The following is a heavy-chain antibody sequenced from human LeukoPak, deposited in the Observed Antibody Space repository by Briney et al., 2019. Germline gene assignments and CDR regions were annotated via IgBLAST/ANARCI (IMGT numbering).Heavy chain of an antibody. CDR1: GFTFSSYE. Sequence: GGSLRLSCAASGFTFSSYEMNWVRQAPGKGLEWVSYISGSGSTIYYADSVKGRFTISRDNAKNSLYLQMNSLRAEDTAVYYCARENHSSGWYSPFDYWGQGTLVTVSS. CDR2: ISGSGSTI. CDR3: ARENHSSGWYSPFDY. J-gene: IGHJ4*02. D-gene: IGHD6-19*01. V-gene: IGHV3-48*03.